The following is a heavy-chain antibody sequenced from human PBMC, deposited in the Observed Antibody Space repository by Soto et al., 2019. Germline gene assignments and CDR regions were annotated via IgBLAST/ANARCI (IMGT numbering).Heavy chain of an antibody. CDR3: ARGAYYYDSSGLSY. V-gene: IGHV3-48*01. CDR2: ISSSSSTI. J-gene: IGHJ4*02. D-gene: IGHD3-22*01. CDR1: GVNFSSFS. Sequence: RVPCAASGVNFSSFSVNWVRQNTGKGLEWVSYISSSSSTIYYADSVKGRFTISRDNAKNSLYLQMNSLRAEDTAVYYCARGAYYYDSSGLSYWGQGTLVTVSS.